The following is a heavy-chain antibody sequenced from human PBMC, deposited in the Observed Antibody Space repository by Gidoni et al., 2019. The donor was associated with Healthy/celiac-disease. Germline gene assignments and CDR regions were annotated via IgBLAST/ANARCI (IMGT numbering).Heavy chain of an antibody. CDR1: GGSFSGYY. CDR3: AREGPRQAGDSGSDY. J-gene: IGHJ4*02. CDR2: INHSGST. Sequence: QVQLQQWGAGLLKPSEAMSLICAVYGGSFSGYYWSWIRQPPGKGLEWIGEINHSGSTNYNPSLKSRVTISVDTSKNQFSLKLSSVTAADTAVYYCAREGPRQAGDSGSDYWGQGTLVTVSS. D-gene: IGHD1-26*01. V-gene: IGHV4-34*01.